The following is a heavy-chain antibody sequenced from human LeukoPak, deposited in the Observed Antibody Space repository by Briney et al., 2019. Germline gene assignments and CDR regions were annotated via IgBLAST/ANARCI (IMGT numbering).Heavy chain of an antibody. V-gene: IGHV4-4*02. D-gene: IGHD3-22*01. CDR3: AKSNGYGLIDI. CDR1: GVSISTNTW. J-gene: IGHJ3*02. Sequence: PSGTLSLTCAVSGVSISTNTWWSWVRQTPGKGLEWIGEIFHSESVNSNPSLESRLTISLDRSKNHFSLELTSVTAADTAVYYCAKSNGYGLIDIWGQGTMVTVSS. CDR2: IFHSESV.